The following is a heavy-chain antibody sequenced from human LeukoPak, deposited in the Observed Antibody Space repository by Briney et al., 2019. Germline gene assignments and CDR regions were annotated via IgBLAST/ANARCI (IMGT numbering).Heavy chain of an antibody. CDR2: ISASGGST. J-gene: IGHJ4*02. D-gene: IGHD3-3*01. Sequence: GGSLRLSCAASGFTFSSYAMSWVRQAPGKGLEWVSAISASGGSTYYADSVKGRFTISRDNSKNTLYLQMNSLRAEDTAVYYCAKSNSRMYYDFWSGPNTYYFDYWGQGTLVTVSS. CDR3: AKSNSRMYYDFWSGPNTYYFDY. CDR1: GFTFSSYA. V-gene: IGHV3-23*01.